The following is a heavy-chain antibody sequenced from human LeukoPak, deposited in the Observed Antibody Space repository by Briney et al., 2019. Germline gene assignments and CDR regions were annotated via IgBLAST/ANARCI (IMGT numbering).Heavy chain of an antibody. V-gene: IGHV3-74*01. CDR1: GFTFSSYW. J-gene: IGHJ6*03. D-gene: IGHD1-1*01. Sequence: SGGSLTLSCAASGFTFSSYWMHWVRQAPGKGLVWVSRINSDGSSTSYADSVKGRFTISRDNAKNTLYLQMNSLRAEDTAVYYCARVNWNHYYHYYYMDVWGKGTTVTVSS. CDR3: ARVNWNHYYHYYYMDV. CDR2: INSDGSST.